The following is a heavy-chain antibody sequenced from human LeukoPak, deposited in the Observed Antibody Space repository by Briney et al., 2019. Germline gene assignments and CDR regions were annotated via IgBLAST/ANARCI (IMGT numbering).Heavy chain of an antibody. CDR3: ARGRGNYDSSGYYGTYYYYYYMDV. Sequence: SETLSLTCAVYGGSFSGYYWSWIRQPPGKGLEWIGEINHSGSTNYNPSLKSRVTISVDTSKNQFSLKLSSVTAADTTVYYCARGRGNYDSSGYYGTYYYYYYMDVWGKGTTVTVSS. J-gene: IGHJ6*03. V-gene: IGHV4-34*01. D-gene: IGHD3-22*01. CDR1: GGSFSGYY. CDR2: INHSGST.